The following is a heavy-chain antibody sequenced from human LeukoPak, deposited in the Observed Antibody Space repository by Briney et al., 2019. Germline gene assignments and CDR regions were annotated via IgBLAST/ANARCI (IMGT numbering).Heavy chain of an antibody. CDR3: ARHGGSYDFDY. CDR2: IYYGGTP. Sequence: SETLSLTCTVSGGSISSYYWSWIRQPPGKGLDWIGYIYYGGTPNYNPSLKSRVTISVDTSKNQFSLKLRSVTAADTAVYYCARHGGSYDFDYWGRGTLVTVSS. J-gene: IGHJ4*02. D-gene: IGHD1-26*01. V-gene: IGHV4-59*08. CDR1: GGSISSYY.